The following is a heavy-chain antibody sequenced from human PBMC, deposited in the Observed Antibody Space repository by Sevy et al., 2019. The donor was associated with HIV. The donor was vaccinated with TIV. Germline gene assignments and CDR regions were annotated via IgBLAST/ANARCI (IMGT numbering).Heavy chain of an antibody. D-gene: IGHD2-8*01. CDR3: ARTNNYCTNGVCYTLGRGYYFDY. Sequence: ASVKVSCKASGGTFSSYAISWVRQAPGQGLEWMGGIIPIFGTANYAQKFQGRVTITADKSTSTAYMELSSLRSEDTAVYYCARTNNYCTNGVCYTLGRGYYFDYWGHGTLVTVSS. V-gene: IGHV1-69*06. CDR2: IIPIFGTA. J-gene: IGHJ4*01. CDR1: GGTFSSYA.